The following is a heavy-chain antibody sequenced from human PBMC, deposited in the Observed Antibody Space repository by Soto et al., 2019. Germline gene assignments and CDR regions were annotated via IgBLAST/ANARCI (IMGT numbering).Heavy chain of an antibody. J-gene: IGHJ6*02. CDR3: ARRKSGYSYGENYYGMDV. Sequence: PSETLALTCTVSGGSISSYYLSWIRQPPGQGLEWIGYIYYSGTTNYNPSLKSRVTISVDTSKNQFSLKLRSVTAADTAVYYCARRKSGYSYGENYYGMDVWGQGTTVTVSS. CDR1: GGSISSYY. CDR2: IYYSGTT. V-gene: IGHV4-59*01. D-gene: IGHD5-18*01.